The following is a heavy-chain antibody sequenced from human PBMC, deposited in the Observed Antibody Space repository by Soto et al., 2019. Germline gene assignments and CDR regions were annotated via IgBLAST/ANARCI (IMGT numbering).Heavy chain of an antibody. D-gene: IGHD5-12*01. V-gene: IGHV1-2*02. CDR2: INPNSGAT. CDR1: GYTFTDYY. CDR3: ARAAPLRYSGYALDH. J-gene: IGHJ4*02. Sequence: QVQLVSSGAEVKKPGASVKVSCRASGYTFTDYYIHWVRQAPGQGLQWVGWINPNSGATEYAQKFQGRVNMTRYPSISTVYMEVTRLRSDDTALYFCARAAPLRYSGYALDHWGQGTRVTVST.